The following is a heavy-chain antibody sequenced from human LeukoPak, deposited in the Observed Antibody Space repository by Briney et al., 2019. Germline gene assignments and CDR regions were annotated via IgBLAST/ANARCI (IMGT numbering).Heavy chain of an antibody. D-gene: IGHD3-10*01. V-gene: IGHV3-9*01. CDR1: GFTFDDYA. CDR2: ISWNSGSI. Sequence: GGSLTLSCAASGFTFDDYAMHWVRQPPGKGLEWVAGISWNSGSIGYADSAKRQLTRSRENAKNSLYLQLNSLRPEDTALYYCAKDYYGSGSWFDPWGQGTLVTVSS. J-gene: IGHJ5*02. CDR3: AKDYYGSGSWFDP.